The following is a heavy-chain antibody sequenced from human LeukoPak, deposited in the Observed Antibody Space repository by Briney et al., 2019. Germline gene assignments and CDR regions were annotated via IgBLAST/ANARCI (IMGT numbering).Heavy chain of an antibody. J-gene: IGHJ4*02. CDR2: TYYRSKWYN. D-gene: IGHD6-19*01. V-gene: IGHV6-1*01. CDR3: ARVGGPDSSGWIYYFDY. CDR1: GDSVSSNIAA. Sequence: SQTLSLTCAISGDSVSSNIAAWNWIRQSPSRGLEWLGRTYYRSKWYNDYAVSVKSRITINPDTSKNQFSLQLNSVTPEDTAVYYCARVGGPDSSGWIYYFDYWGQGTLVTVSS.